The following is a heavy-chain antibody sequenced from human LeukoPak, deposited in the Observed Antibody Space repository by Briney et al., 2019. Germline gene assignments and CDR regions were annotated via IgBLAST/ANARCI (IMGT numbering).Heavy chain of an antibody. CDR1: GGSLSGYY. J-gene: IGHJ4*02. CDR2: IFHRGGT. V-gene: IGHV4-34*12. Sequence: SGTLSLTCAFYGGSLSGYYWSWIRQPPGKGLEWIGEIFHRGGTNYSPSLKSRVTISVDKSKNQFSLKVNSVTAADTAVYYCARASHQALGAFDYWGQGTLVTVSS. CDR3: ARASHQALGAFDY.